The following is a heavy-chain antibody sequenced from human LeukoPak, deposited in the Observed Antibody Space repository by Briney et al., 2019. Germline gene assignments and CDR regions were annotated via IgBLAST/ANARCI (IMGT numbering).Heavy chain of an antibody. CDR1: GFTFSSYA. V-gene: IGHV3-23*01. Sequence: GGSLRLSCAASGFTFSSYAMSWIRQAPGKGLEWVSAISGSGCSTYYADSVEGRFTISRDNSKNTLYLQMNSLRDEDTAVYYCAKVDRYYYGSGSPYNWFDPWGQGTLVTVSS. J-gene: IGHJ5*02. CDR2: ISGSGCST. CDR3: AKVDRYYYGSGSPYNWFDP. D-gene: IGHD3-10*01.